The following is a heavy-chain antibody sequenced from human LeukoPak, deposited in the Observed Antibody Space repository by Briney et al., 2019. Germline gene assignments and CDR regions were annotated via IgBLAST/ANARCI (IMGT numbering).Heavy chain of an antibody. CDR2: IHYSGRP. Sequence: SETLSLTCTVSGGSISGHYWTWIRQPPGKGLEWIGQIHYSGRPDYNPSLKSRVTISVDTSKNQLSLKVTSVTGADTAVYYCARFGVDYDMDVWGQGTTVTVS. D-gene: IGHD3-16*01. J-gene: IGHJ6*02. CDR3: ARFGVDYDMDV. CDR1: GGSISGHY. V-gene: IGHV4-59*11.